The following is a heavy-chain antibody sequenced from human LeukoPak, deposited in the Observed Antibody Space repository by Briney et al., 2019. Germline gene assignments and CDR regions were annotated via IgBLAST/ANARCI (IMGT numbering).Heavy chain of an antibody. J-gene: IGHJ4*02. V-gene: IGHV4-59*11. CDR3: ARRTGYYEYYFDY. D-gene: IGHD3/OR15-3a*01. CDR2: IYYSGST. CDR1: GGSISSHY. Sequence: SETLSLTCTVSGGSISSHYWSSIRQPPGKGLEWIGYIYYSGSTNYNPSLKSRVTISVDTSKNQFSLKLSSVTAADTAVYYCARRTGYYEYYFDYWGQGTLVTVSS.